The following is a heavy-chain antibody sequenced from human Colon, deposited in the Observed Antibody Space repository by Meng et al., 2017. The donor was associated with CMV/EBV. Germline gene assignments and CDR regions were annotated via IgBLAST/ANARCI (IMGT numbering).Heavy chain of an antibody. CDR2: INSDGSST. CDR1: GFTFSSYW. D-gene: IGHD6-19*01. Sequence: GGSLRLSCVVSGFTFSSYWMHWVRQAPGKGLVWVSRINSDGSSTSYADSVKGRFTISRDNAKNTLYLQMNSLRAEDTAVYYCARRSSGWYAVSYYYYGMDVWGQGTTVTVSS. CDR3: ARRSSGWYAVSYYYYGMDV. V-gene: IGHV3-74*01. J-gene: IGHJ6*02.